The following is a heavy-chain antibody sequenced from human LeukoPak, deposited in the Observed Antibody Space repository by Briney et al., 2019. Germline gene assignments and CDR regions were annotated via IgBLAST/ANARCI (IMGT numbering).Heavy chain of an antibody. D-gene: IGHD1-26*01. V-gene: IGHV1-2*02. J-gene: IGHJ5*02. CDR3: ARGCSGTYYEWFDP. CDR1: GYTFTGYY. CDR2: INPNTGTT. Sequence: GASVKVSCKTSGYTFTGYYMHWVRQAPGQGLEWMGWINPNTGTTNYAQKFQGRVTMTRDTSINTGYMELSRLTSDDTAVYYCARGCSGTYYEWFDPWGQGTLVTVSS.